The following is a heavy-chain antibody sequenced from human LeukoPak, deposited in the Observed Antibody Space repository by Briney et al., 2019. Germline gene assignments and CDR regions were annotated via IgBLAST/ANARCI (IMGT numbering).Heavy chain of an antibody. J-gene: IGHJ6*03. Sequence: SVTVSCKASGGTFSNFGFTWVRQAPGQGLEWMGGIIPFFAIINYAERFQGRVTISADESTTTAYMELSNLRSEDTAVYYCARVLSGRTVWSPYYYYYMDVWGKGTTVTISS. V-gene: IGHV1-69*13. CDR1: GGTFSNFG. D-gene: IGHD2-8*02. CDR2: IIPFFAII. CDR3: ARVLSGRTVWSPYYYYYMDV.